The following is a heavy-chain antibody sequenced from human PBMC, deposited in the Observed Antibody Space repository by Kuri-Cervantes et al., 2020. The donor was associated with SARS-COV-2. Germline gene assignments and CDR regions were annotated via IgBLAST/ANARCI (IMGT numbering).Heavy chain of an antibody. J-gene: IGHJ3*02. V-gene: IGHV4-4*02. D-gene: IGHD2-2*01. CDR2: IYHGGST. Sequence: GSLRLSCAVSGDSISSDHWWSWVRQPPGKGLEWIGEIYHGGSTNYNPSLESRVTISIDKSKKQFSLNLRSVTAADTAVYYCARDRKVPANRDAFDIWGPGTMVTVSS. CDR1: GDSISSDHW. CDR3: ARDRKVPANRDAFDI.